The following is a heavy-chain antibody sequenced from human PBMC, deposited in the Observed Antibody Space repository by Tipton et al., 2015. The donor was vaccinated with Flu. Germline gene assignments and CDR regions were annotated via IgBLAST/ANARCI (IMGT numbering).Heavy chain of an antibody. CDR2: IYHTGNF. CDR1: GGSISNDY. CDR3: ASHSYSRGRAGH. D-gene: IGHD4-11*01. J-gene: IGHJ4*02. V-gene: IGHV4-59*08. Sequence: TLSLTCTVSGGSISNDYWSWIRQPPGKGLEWIGYIYHTGNFNYNPSLKSRVTISVDTSKNQFSLKLSSVTAADTAVFYCASHSYSRGRAGHWGQGTLVTVSS.